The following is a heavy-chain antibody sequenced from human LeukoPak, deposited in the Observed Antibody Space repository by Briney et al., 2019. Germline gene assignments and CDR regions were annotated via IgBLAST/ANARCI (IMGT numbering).Heavy chain of an antibody. D-gene: IGHD3-22*01. CDR2: ISAYNGNT. Sequence: ASVKVSCKASGYTFTSYGISWVRQAPGQGLEWMGRISAYNGNTNYAQKLQGRVTMTTDTSTSTAYMELRSLRSDDTAVYYCAGAGYYDSSGYYYYHGMDVWGQGTTVTVSS. J-gene: IGHJ6*02. CDR3: AGAGYYDSSGYYYYHGMDV. CDR1: GYTFTSYG. V-gene: IGHV1-18*01.